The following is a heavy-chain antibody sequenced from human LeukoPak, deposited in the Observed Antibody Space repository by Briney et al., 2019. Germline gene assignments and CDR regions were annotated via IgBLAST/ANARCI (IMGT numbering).Heavy chain of an antibody. V-gene: IGHV1-18*01. J-gene: IGHJ6*02. CDR2: ISAYNGNT. Sequence: ASVKVSCKASGYTFTSYGISWVRQAPGQGLEWMGWISAYNGNTNYAQKLQGRVTMTTDTSTSTAYMELRSLRSDDTAVYYCARDKVDTIVWSYYYGMDVWGQGTTVTVSS. CDR3: ARDKVDTIVWSYYYGMDV. D-gene: IGHD2/OR15-2a*01. CDR1: GYTFTSYG.